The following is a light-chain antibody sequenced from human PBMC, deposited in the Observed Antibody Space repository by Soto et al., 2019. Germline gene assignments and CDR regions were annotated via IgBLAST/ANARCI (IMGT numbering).Light chain of an antibody. CDR1: KSLLHSNGYNY. Sequence: DIVMTQSALSLPVPPGQPASIYCRSIKSLLHSNGYNYLDWYLQKTGQSPQIXIYLGSNRASGVPDRFSGSGSGTDVTLKISRVEAEDVGVYYCMQALQTPLTFGGGTKVDIK. CDR3: MQALQTPLT. V-gene: IGKV2-28*01. J-gene: IGKJ4*01. CDR2: LGS.